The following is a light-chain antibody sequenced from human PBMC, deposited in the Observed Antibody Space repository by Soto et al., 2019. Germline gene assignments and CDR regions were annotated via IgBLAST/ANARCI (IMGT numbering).Light chain of an antibody. CDR1: SSDIGAFTS. Sequence: QSVLTQPASVSGSPGQSITISCTGTSSDIGAFTSVTWYQQHPGKAPKLIIYDIIHRPSGVSDRFSGSKSVNTASLTVSGLQPDDEANYYCSSYSRTTPLVVFGGGTKLTVL. CDR2: DII. CDR3: SSYSRTTPLVV. V-gene: IGLV2-14*03. J-gene: IGLJ2*01.